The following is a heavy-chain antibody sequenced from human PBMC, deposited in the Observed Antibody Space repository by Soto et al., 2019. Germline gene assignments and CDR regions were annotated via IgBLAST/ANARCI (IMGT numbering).Heavy chain of an antibody. Sequence: GGSLRLSCAASGFTFSSYAMSWIRQAPGKGLEWVSAISGSGGSTYYADSVKGRFTISRDNSKNTLYLQMNSLRAEDTAVYYCAKVSSVMNAFDNFDYWGQGTLVTVSS. V-gene: IGHV3-23*01. CDR1: GFTFSSYA. J-gene: IGHJ4*02. D-gene: IGHD1-1*01. CDR3: AKVSSVMNAFDNFDY. CDR2: ISGSGGST.